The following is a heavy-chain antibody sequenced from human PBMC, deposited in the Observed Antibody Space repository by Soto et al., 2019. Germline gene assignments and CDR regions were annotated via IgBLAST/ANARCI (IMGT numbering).Heavy chain of an antibody. CDR2: IYPGDSDT. V-gene: IGHV5-51*01. CDR1: GYSFTNFW. Sequence: GESLKISCKGSGYSFTNFWIGWVRQMPGKGLEWMGIIYPGDSDTRYRPSFQGQVTISADKSISTAYLQWSSLKASDTAMYYCATESALGVELLFDDWGQGTLGTSPQ. J-gene: IGHJ4*02. CDR3: ATESALGVELLFDD. D-gene: IGHD1-7*01.